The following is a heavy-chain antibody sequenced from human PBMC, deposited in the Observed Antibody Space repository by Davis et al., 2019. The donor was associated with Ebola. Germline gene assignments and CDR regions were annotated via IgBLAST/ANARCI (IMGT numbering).Heavy chain of an antibody. CDR1: GFTFRSYW. CDR2: IKQDGSEK. Sequence: GESLKISCAASGFTFRSYWMSWVRQAPGKGLEWVANIKQDGSEKYYVDSVKGRFTISRDNAKNSLYLQMNSLRTEDTALYYCAKDYYYYYGMDVWGQGTTVTVSS. V-gene: IGHV3-7*03. J-gene: IGHJ6*02. CDR3: AKDYYYYYGMDV.